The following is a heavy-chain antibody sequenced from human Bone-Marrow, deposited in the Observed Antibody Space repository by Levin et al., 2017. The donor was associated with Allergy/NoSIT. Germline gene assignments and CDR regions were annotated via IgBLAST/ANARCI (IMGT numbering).Heavy chain of an antibody. D-gene: IGHD3-10*01. CDR3: AHGDLIRGDIWLFDY. Sequence: KASGPTLVKPTQTLTLTCTFSGFSFSTGGMGVGWIRQPPGKALEWLALIYWDGDQRYSQFLRNRLTITKDTSKNQVVLTMNNMDPVDTATYYCAHGDLIRGDIWLFDYWGQGTLVTVSS. CDR2: IYWDGDQ. J-gene: IGHJ4*02. V-gene: IGHV2-5*02. CDR1: GFSFSTGGMG.